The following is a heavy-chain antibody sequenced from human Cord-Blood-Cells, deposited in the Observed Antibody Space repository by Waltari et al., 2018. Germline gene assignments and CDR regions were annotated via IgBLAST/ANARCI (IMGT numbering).Heavy chain of an antibody. J-gene: IGHJ4*02. Sequence: QVQLQESGPGLVKPSQTLSLTCTVSGGFISSGDYYWSWIRQPPGKGLEWIGHIYYSGSTYYNPALQSRVTISVDTSKNQFSLKLSSVTAADTAVYYCARRNYFWSGYYFDYWGQGTLVTVAS. CDR3: ARRNYFWSGYYFDY. V-gene: IGHV4-30-4*01. CDR2: IYYSGST. D-gene: IGHD3-3*01. CDR1: GGFISSGDYY.